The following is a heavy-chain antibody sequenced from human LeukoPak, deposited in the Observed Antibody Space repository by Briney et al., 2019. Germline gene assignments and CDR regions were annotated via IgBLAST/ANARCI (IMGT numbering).Heavy chain of an antibody. Sequence: ASVKVSCKASGYTFTNYGISWVRQAPGQGLEWMGWISAYNGNTNYAQKFQGRVTMTTDTSTTTAYMELSSLTPEDTAIYYCARGVRFVADCPSSTCYTPVFWGQGTLVTVSS. CDR2: ISAYNGNT. CDR1: GYTFTNYG. J-gene: IGHJ4*02. D-gene: IGHD2-2*02. V-gene: IGHV1-18*01. CDR3: ARGVRFVADCPSSTCYTPVF.